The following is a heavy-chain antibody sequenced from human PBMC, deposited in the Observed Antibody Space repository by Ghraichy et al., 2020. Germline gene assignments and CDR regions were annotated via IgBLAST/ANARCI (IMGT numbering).Heavy chain of an antibody. CDR2: INTYNDNT. CDR3: ARDYYGGNSNDF. CDR1: GYTFSNHG. Sequence: ASVKVSCKASGYTFSNHGVTWVRQAPGQGLEWMGWINTYNDNTNYAQKFQGRVSMTTDTSTTTAYLELRSLRSDDTAVYYCARDYYGGNSNDFWGQGTLVTVSS. D-gene: IGHD4-23*01. J-gene: IGHJ4*02. V-gene: IGHV1-18*01.